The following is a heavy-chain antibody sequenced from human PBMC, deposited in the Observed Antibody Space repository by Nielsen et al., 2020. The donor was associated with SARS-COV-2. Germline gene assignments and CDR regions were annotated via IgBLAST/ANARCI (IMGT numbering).Heavy chain of an antibody. CDR3: ASASAHV. J-gene: IGHJ3*01. Sequence: SLKISCAASGFTFDDYAMHWVRQAPGKGLEWVSGISWNSGSIGYADSVKGRFTISRDNAKNTLYLQMNSLRAEDTAGYYCASASAHVWGQGTMVTVSS. CDR1: GFTFDDYA. V-gene: IGHV3-9*01. D-gene: IGHD3-16*01. CDR2: ISWNSGSI.